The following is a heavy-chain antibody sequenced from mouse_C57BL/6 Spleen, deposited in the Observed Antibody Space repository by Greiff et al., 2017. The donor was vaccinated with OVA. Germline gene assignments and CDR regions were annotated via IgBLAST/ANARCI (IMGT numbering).Heavy chain of an antibody. CDR2: ISYSGST. V-gene: IGHV3-1*01. CDR1: GYSITSGYD. J-gene: IGHJ3*01. Sequence: EVHLVESGPGMVKPSQSLSLTCTVTGYSITSGYDWHWIRHFPGNKLEWMGYISYSGSTNYNPSLKSRISITHDTSKNHFFLKLNSVTTEDTATYYCARDEGNDYDGAWFAYWGQGTLVTVSA. CDR3: ARDEGNDYDGAWFAY. D-gene: IGHD2-4*01.